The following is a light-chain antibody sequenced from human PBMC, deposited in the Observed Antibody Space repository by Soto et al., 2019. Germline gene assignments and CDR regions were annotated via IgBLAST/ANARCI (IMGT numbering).Light chain of an antibody. V-gene: IGLV2-23*02. J-gene: IGLJ1*01. Sequence: QSALTQPASVSGSPGQSGTISFTGTSRDVGKYDLVSWYQHFPGKDPKLMIFEVSKRPSGISDRFSGSKSGNTAFLTISGLQAEDEADYYCCSYSLITPYVFGTGTKLTVL. CDR1: SRDVGKYDL. CDR3: CSYSLITPYV. CDR2: EVS.